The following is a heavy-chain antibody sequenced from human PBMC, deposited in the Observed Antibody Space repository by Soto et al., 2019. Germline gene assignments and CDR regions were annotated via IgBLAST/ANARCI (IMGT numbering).Heavy chain of an antibody. J-gene: IGHJ4*02. D-gene: IGHD3-22*01. V-gene: IGHV1-3*05. CDR3: ARGSGYYYWDDY. CDR2: INAGNGNT. CDR1: GYTFTSYA. Sequence: QVQLVQSGAEEKKPGASVKVSCKASGYTFTSYAMHWVRQAPGQRLEWMGWINAGNGNTKYSQKYQDRVTITRDTSASTGDMELSSLRSEDTAVYYCARGSGYYYWDDYWGQGTLVTVSS.